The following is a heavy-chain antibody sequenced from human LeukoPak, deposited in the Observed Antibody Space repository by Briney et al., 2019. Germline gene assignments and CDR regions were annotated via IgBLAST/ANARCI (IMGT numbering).Heavy chain of an antibody. CDR3: AKDLRSEDYDFWSGNWFDP. D-gene: IGHD3-3*01. J-gene: IGHJ5*02. Sequence: GGSLRLSCAASGFTFSSYAMSWVRQAPGKGLEWVSAISGSGGSTYYADSVKGRFTISRDNSKNTLYLQMNSLRVEDTAVYYCAKDLRSEDYDFWSGNWFDPWGQGTLVTVSS. CDR2: ISGSGGST. V-gene: IGHV3-23*01. CDR1: GFTFSSYA.